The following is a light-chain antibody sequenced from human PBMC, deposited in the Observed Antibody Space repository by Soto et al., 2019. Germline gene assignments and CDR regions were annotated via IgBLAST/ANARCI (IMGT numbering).Light chain of an antibody. Sequence: EIVLTQSPATLSLSPGERATLSCRASQGVSGYLAWYQQKPGQAPRLLIYDASSRATGIPARFSGSGSGTHFPLTISSLEPEDFAVYYCQQRRNWPPEFTFGPGTKLDMK. CDR1: QGVSGY. CDR2: DAS. V-gene: IGKV3-11*01. CDR3: QQRRNWPPEFT. J-gene: IGKJ3*01.